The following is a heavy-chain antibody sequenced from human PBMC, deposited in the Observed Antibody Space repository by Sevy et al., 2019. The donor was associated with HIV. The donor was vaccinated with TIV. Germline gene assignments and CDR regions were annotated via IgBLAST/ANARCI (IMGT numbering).Heavy chain of an antibody. CDR2: ISSSSTYK. V-gene: IGHV3-21*01. Sequence: GGSLRLSCAASGFTFSIYSMNWVRQAPGKGLEWVSSISSSSTYKYYADSVKDRFTISRDNAKNSLYLQMNSLRAEDTAVYYCAREQKGEYSGYDGAGYYGMDVWGQGITVTVSS. CDR3: AREQKGEYSGYDGAGYYGMDV. D-gene: IGHD5-12*01. J-gene: IGHJ6*02. CDR1: GFTFSIYS.